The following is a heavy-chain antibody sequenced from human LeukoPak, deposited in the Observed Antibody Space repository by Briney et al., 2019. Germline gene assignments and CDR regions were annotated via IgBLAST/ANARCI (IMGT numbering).Heavy chain of an antibody. CDR3: AKEGAAPGPDFDY. CDR2: IYNSGIT. D-gene: IGHD6-13*01. Sequence: PPETLSLTCTVSGASISTSYLSWIRQPAGRGLEWIGRIYNSGITNYNPSLKSRVTMSVDTSKSQFSLKLSSVTAADTAVYYCAKEGAAPGPDFDYWGQGILVTVSS. V-gene: IGHV4-4*07. CDR1: GASISTSY. J-gene: IGHJ4*02.